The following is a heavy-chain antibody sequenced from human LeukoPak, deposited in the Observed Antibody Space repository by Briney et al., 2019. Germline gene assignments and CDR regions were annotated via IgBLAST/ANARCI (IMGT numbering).Heavy chain of an antibody. CDR1: GGSISSGTYF. D-gene: IGHD4-23*01. Sequence: SVTLSLTCTVSGGSISSGTYFWGWIRQPPGKVLVWIGSMYYSVNTYYNPSRKSRITISVATSNNLLALKLNSGTAADTCFSYCSRQGDDYGGTWGFDYWGQGTLVTASS. V-gene: IGHV4-39*01. J-gene: IGHJ4*02. CDR3: SRQGDDYGGTWGFDY. CDR2: MYYSVNT.